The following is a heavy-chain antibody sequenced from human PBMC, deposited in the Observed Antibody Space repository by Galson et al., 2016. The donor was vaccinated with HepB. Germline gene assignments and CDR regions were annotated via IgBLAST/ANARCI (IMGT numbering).Heavy chain of an antibody. CDR1: GGSFSGYN. Sequence: ETLSLTCAVYGGSFSGYNWTWIRQPPGKGLEWIGEIHHSGSTIYNPSLKSRVTISVDTSKNQLSLSLRSVTAADTAMCYCARPRSGPVGGNYYMDVWGQGTTVAISS. J-gene: IGHJ6*02. CDR2: IHHSGST. CDR3: ARPRSGPVGGNYYMDV. D-gene: IGHD6-19*01. V-gene: IGHV4-34*01.